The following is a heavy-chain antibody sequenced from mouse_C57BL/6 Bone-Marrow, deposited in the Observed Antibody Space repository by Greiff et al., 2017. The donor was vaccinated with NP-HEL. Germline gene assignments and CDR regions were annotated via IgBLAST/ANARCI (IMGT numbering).Heavy chain of an antibody. CDR1: CYTFTEYY. CDR2: IGPGSGST. J-gene: IGHJ1*03. CDR3: ARSQYFDV. V-gene: IGHV1-77*01. Sequence: QVQLQQSGAELVKPGASVKISCKASCYTFTEYYINWVKQRPGQGLEGIGKIGPGSGSTYYTEKFKGKATLTADKSSSTAYMQLSSLTSEDSAVYFCARSQYFDVWGTGTTVTVSS.